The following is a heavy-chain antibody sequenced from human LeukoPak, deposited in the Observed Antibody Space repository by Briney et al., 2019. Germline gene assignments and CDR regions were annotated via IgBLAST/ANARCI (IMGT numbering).Heavy chain of an antibody. Sequence: SETLSLTCTVSGGSLNSYYWSWIRQPPGKGLEWIGYVYYSGSTNYNPSLKSRVTISGDTSKTQFSLKLSSVSAADTAVYYCARDDGSRSYSVYWGQGTLVTVSS. D-gene: IGHD1-26*01. CDR1: GGSLNSYY. V-gene: IGHV4-59*01. J-gene: IGHJ4*02. CDR2: VYYSGST. CDR3: ARDDGSRSYSVY.